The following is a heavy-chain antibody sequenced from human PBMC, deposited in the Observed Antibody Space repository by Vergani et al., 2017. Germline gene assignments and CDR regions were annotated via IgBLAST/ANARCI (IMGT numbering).Heavy chain of an antibody. CDR2: IYHSGRT. V-gene: IGHV4-4*02. CDR3: ARDAHWGFGNPGWFDP. J-gene: IGHJ5*02. Sequence: QVQLQESGPGLVKPSGTLSLTCAVSGGSISSSNWWSWVRQPPGKGLEWIGEIYHSGRTNYNPSLKSRVTISVDKSKHQFSLKLSSVTAADTAVNYCARDAHWGFGNPGWFDPWGQGTLVTVSS. CDR1: GGSISSSNW. D-gene: IGHD7-27*01.